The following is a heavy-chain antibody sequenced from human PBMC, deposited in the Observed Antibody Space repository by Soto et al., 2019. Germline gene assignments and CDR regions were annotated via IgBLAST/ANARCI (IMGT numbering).Heavy chain of an antibody. D-gene: IGHD3-3*01. CDR1: GYTFTSYD. CDR3: ARGARYYDFWSGYWKDY. J-gene: IGHJ4*02. V-gene: IGHV1-8*01. CDR2: MNPNSGNT. Sequence: QVQLVQSGAEVKKPGASVKVSCKASGYTFTSYDINWVRQATGQGLEWMGWMNPNSGNTGYAQKFQGRVTMTRNTSISKAYMELSSLRSEDTAVYYCARGARYYDFWSGYWKDYWGQGTLVTVSS.